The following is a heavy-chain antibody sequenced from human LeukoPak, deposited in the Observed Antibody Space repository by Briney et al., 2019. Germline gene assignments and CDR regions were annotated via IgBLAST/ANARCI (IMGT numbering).Heavy chain of an antibody. D-gene: IGHD3-22*01. CDR3: ARGLSRTSYYYDSSGYYYGPVY. J-gene: IGHJ4*02. Sequence: GGSLRLSCAASGFTFSSYAMHWVRQAPGKGLEWVAVVSYDGSNKYYADSVEGRFTISRDNSKNTLYLQMNSLRAEDTAVYYCARGLSRTSYYYDSSGYYYGPVYWGQGTLVTVSS. CDR1: GFTFSSYA. CDR2: VSYDGSNK. V-gene: IGHV3-30-3*01.